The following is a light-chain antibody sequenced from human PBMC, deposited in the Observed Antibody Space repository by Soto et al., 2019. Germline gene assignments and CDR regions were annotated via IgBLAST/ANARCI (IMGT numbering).Light chain of an antibody. Sequence: EIVLTQSPGTVSLSPRERATLSCRASQSVSSRNLAWYRQKPGQAPSLLIFGASNRATGIPDRFSGSGSVTDFTLTISRLEPEDCAVYYCLRYGDSPPAYTFGQGTKLEIK. CDR2: GAS. J-gene: IGKJ2*01. CDR3: LRYGDSPPAYT. V-gene: IGKV3-20*01. CDR1: QSVSSRN.